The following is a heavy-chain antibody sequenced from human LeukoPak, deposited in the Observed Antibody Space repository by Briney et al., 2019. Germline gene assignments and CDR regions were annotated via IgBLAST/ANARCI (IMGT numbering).Heavy chain of an antibody. CDR1: GYTFTGYY. Sequence: GASVKVSCKASGYTFTGYYMHWVRQAPGQGLEWMGIINPSGGSTSYAQKFQGRVTMTRDMSTSTVYMELSSLRSEDTAVYYCARGNKLRYFDWLLVPEYFQHWGQGTLVTVSS. J-gene: IGHJ1*01. CDR2: INPSGGST. V-gene: IGHV1-46*01. D-gene: IGHD3-9*01. CDR3: ARGNKLRYFDWLLVPEYFQH.